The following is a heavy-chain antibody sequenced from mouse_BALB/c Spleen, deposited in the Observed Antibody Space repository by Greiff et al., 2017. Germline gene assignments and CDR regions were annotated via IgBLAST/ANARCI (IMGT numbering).Heavy chain of an antibody. CDR2: ISTYYGDA. D-gene: IGHD3-1*01. CDR3: ASSSGYVPFDY. Sequence: QVQLQQSGAELVRPGVSVKISCKGSGYTFTDYAMHWVKQSHAKSLEWIGVISTYYGDASYNQKFKGKATMTVDKSSSTAYMELARLTSEDSAIYYCASSSGYVPFDYWGQGTTLTVSS. J-gene: IGHJ2*01. V-gene: IGHV1S137*01. CDR1: GYTFTDYA.